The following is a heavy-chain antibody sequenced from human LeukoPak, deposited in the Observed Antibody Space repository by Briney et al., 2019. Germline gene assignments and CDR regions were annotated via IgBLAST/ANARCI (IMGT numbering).Heavy chain of an antibody. CDR2: INPNSGGT. Sequence: ASVKVSCKASGYTFTGYYMHWVRQAPGQGLEGMGWINPNSGGTNYAQKFQGRVTMTRDTSISTAYMELSRLRSDDTAVYYCARDLVAVAGNTHDYWGQGTLVTASS. J-gene: IGHJ4*02. CDR1: GYTFTGYY. D-gene: IGHD6-19*01. CDR3: ARDLVAVAGNTHDY. V-gene: IGHV1-2*02.